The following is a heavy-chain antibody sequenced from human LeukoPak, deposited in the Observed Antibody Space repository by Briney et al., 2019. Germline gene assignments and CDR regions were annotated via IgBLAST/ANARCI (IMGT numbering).Heavy chain of an antibody. D-gene: IGHD3-22*01. V-gene: IGHV1-2*02. CDR1: GYTFTGYY. CDR2: INPNSGGT. J-gene: IGHJ5*02. CDR3: ARSYYYDSSGLEDWFDP. Sequence: ASVKVSCKASGYTFTGYYTHWVRQAPGQGLEWMGWINPNSGGTNYAQKFQGRVTMTRDTSISTAYMELSRLRSDDTAVYYCARSYYYDSSGLEDWFDPWGQGTLVTVSS.